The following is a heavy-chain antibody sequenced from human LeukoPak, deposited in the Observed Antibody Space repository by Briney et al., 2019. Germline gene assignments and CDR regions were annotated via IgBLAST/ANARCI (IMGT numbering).Heavy chain of an antibody. Sequence: SETLSLTCSVSGGSITYSHYYWGWVRQPPGKGLEWIGGIYYSGSTYYNPPLKSRVTISVDTSRNEFSLRLSSVTAADTALYFCARQSGSYGGILDNWGQGILGTVSS. D-gene: IGHD1-26*01. CDR2: IYYSGST. CDR1: GGSITYSHYY. V-gene: IGHV4-39*01. CDR3: ARQSGSYGGILDN. J-gene: IGHJ4*02.